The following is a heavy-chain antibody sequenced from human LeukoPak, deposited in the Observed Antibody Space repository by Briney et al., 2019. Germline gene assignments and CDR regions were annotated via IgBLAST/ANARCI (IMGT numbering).Heavy chain of an antibody. Sequence: GASVKVSCKASGYTFTGYYIHWVRQAPGQGLEWMGWINPNSGDTKYAQKFQGRVTVTGDTSIGTVYMELSSLRSEDTAVYYCARDLEGLAYCGGDCYPGNWFDPWGQGTLVTVSS. V-gene: IGHV1-2*02. CDR2: INPNSGDT. D-gene: IGHD2-21*02. CDR1: GYTFTGYY. CDR3: ARDLEGLAYCGGDCYPGNWFDP. J-gene: IGHJ5*02.